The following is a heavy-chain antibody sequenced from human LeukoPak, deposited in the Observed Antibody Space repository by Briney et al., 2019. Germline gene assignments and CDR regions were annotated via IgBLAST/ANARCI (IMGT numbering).Heavy chain of an antibody. Sequence: SETLSLTCAVYGWSFNDYYWSWIRQPPGKGLEWIGEINHSGSTNYNPSLKSRVTISGDTSKNQFSLKLSSVTAADTAVYYCAYSSGYQQNWGQGTLVTVSS. J-gene: IGHJ1*01. CDR3: AYSSGYQQN. CDR1: GWSFNDYY. D-gene: IGHD3-22*01. V-gene: IGHV4-34*01. CDR2: INHSGST.